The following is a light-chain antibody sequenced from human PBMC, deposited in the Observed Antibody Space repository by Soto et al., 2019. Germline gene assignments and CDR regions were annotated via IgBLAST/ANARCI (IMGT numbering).Light chain of an antibody. CDR2: DAS. CDR1: QSVSSY. J-gene: IGKJ4*01. CDR3: QQRSAWPST. Sequence: EIVLTQSPATLSLSPGERATLSCRASQSVSSYLAWYQQKPGQAPRLLIYDASNRATGIPARFSGSGSGTEFTLTISSLEPDDFAVYYCQQRSAWPSTFGGGTKVQIK. V-gene: IGKV3-11*01.